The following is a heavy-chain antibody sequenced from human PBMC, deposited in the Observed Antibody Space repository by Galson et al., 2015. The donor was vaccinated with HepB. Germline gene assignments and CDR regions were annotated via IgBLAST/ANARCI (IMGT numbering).Heavy chain of an antibody. CDR2: ISYDGSNK. CDR3: ARAAWAGAPAFDY. D-gene: IGHD1-26*01. V-gene: IGHV3-30-3*01. Sequence: SLRLSCAASGFTFSSYAMHWVRQAPGKGLEWVAVISYDGSNKYYADSVKGRFTISRDNSKNTLYLQMNSLRAEDTAVYYCARAAWAGAPAFDYWGQGTLVTVSS. CDR1: GFTFSSYA. J-gene: IGHJ4*02.